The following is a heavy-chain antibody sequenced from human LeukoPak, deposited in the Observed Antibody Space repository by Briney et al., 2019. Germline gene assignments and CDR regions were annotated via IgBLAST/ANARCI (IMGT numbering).Heavy chain of an antibody. CDR2: IYYSGST. Sequence: QVQLQESGPGLVKPSETLSLTCTVSGGSISSYFWSWIRQPPGKGLEWIGYIYYSGSTNYNPSLKSRVTISVDTSKNHFSLKLSSVTAADTAVYYCARLYGSGSTLNWFDPWGQGTLVTVSS. D-gene: IGHD3-10*01. CDR3: ARLYGSGSTLNWFDP. J-gene: IGHJ5*02. CDR1: GGSISSYF. V-gene: IGHV4-59*08.